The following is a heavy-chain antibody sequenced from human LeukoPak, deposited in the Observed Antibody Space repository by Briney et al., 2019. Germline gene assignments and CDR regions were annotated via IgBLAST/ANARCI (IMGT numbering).Heavy chain of an antibody. V-gene: IGHV4-30-4*08. CDR1: GGSISGSH. D-gene: IGHD4-17*01. Sequence: PSETLSLTCLVSGGSISGSHWSWIRQPPGKGLEWIGYIYYSGSTYYNPSLKSRVTISVDTSKNQFSLKLSSVTAADTAVYYCARAYGDYVRRPDAFDIWGQGTMVTVSS. J-gene: IGHJ3*02. CDR3: ARAYGDYVRRPDAFDI. CDR2: IYYSGST.